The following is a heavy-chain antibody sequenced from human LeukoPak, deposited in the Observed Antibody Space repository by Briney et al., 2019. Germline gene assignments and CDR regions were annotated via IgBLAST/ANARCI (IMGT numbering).Heavy chain of an antibody. CDR1: GFTFSSSA. J-gene: IGHJ4*02. Sequence: GGSLRLSCAASGFTFSSSAMSWVRQAPGKGLEWVSAISGSGGSTYYADSVKGRFTISRDNSKNTLYLQMNSLRAEDTAVYYCAKGGRWLQLVYWGQGTLVTVSS. CDR2: ISGSGGST. D-gene: IGHD5-24*01. CDR3: AKGGRWLQLVY. V-gene: IGHV3-23*01.